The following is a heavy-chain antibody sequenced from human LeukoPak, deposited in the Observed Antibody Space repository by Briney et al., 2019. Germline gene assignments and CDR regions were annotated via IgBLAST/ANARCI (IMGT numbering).Heavy chain of an antibody. D-gene: IGHD2-8*01. J-gene: IGHJ4*02. CDR1: GFTFSSYT. CDR2: IGSGSSAT. CDR3: ARVKGVFAPFDS. V-gene: IGHV3-48*02. Sequence: GGSLRLSCAASGFTFSSYTMNWVRQAPGKGLEWVSSIGSGSSATYYADSVKGRFTISRDNAKNSLYLQVNSLRDEDTAVYYCARVKGVFAPFDSWGQGTLVTVSS.